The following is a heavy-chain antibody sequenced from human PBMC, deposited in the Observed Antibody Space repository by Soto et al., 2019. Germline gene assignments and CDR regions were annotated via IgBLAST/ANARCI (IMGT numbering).Heavy chain of an antibody. CDR2: IIPIFGTA. V-gene: IGHV1-69*08. D-gene: IGHD5-18*01. CDR3: GRIPRYSFPTSGPLDN. J-gene: IGHJ4*02. CDR1: GGTFNTYT. Sequence: QVHLLQSGPEMKKPGSSVTVSCKASGGTFNTYTFSWVRRAPGQGLEWMGSIIPIFGTANYAPRFQGRLSITADQSATTTYMELTSLTSEDTAFYYCGRIPRYSFPTSGPLDNWGQGTLVTVSS.